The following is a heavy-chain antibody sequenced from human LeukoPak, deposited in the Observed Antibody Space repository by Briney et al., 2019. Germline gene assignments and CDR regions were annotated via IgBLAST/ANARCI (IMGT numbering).Heavy chain of an antibody. V-gene: IGHV1-69*13. CDR2: IIPIFGTA. J-gene: IGHJ6*03. D-gene: IGHD2-2*01. CDR3: ARAEVVPAVRYYYYYMDV. Sequence: SVKVSCKASGGTFSSYAISWVRQAPGQGLEWMGGIIPIFGTANYAQKFQGRVTITADESTSTAYMELCSLRSEDTAVYYCARAEVVPAVRYYYYYMDVWGKGTTVTVSS. CDR1: GGTFSSYA.